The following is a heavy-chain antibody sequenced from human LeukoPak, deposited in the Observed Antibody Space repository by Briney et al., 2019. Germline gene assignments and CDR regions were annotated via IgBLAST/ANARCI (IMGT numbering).Heavy chain of an antibody. D-gene: IGHD6-13*01. V-gene: IGHV3-20*04. Sequence: GGSLRLXCAASGFTYDDYGMSWVRRAPGKGLEWVSGINWNGGSTGYADSVKGRFTISRDNAKNSLYLQMNSLRAEDTALYYCARGGIAAAGTYGYYYYYYYMDVWGKGTTVTVSS. CDR3: ARGGIAAAGTYGYYYYYYYMDV. CDR1: GFTYDDYG. J-gene: IGHJ6*03. CDR2: INWNGGST.